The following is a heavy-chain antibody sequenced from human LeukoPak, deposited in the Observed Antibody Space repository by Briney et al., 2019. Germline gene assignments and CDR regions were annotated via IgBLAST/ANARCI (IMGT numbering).Heavy chain of an antibody. D-gene: IGHD3-22*01. V-gene: IGHV3-23*01. CDR2: ISGSGGST. CDR3: AKGSGGRDSSGYYSDY. CDR1: GFTFSSYA. Sequence: GGSLRLSCAASGFTFSSYAMSWVRQAPGKGLEWVSAISGSGGSTYYADSVKGRFTISRDNSKNTLYLQMNSLRAEDTAVYYCAKGSGGRDSSGYYSDYWGQGTLVTVSS. J-gene: IGHJ4*02.